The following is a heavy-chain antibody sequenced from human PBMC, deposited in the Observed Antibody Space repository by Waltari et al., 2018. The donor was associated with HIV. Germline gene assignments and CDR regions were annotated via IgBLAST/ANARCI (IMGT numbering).Heavy chain of an antibody. CDR3: AKSTLTWGDTHYFDS. J-gene: IGHJ4*02. Sequence: EVQLLESGGGLVQPGGSLRLSCAASGFIFSSFAMAWVRQTPGKGLEWVCISRGSGSITDYVASGKGRVTISRDKSENTLYLQMNSLRAEDMAIYYCAKSTLTWGDTHYFDSWGQGALVTVSS. D-gene: IGHD7-27*01. CDR2: SRGSGSIT. CDR1: GFIFSSFA. V-gene: IGHV3-23*01.